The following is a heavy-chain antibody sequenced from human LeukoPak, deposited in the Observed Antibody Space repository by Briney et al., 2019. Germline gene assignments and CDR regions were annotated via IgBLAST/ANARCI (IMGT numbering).Heavy chain of an antibody. CDR3: ARARDDFVVVPAAIRYDFDY. V-gene: IGHV3-30-3*01. CDR2: ISYDGSNK. J-gene: IGHJ4*02. Sequence: GRSLRLSCAASGFTFSSYAMHWVRQAPGKGLEWVAVISYDGSNKYYADSVKGRFTISRDNSKNTLYLQMNSLRAEDTAVYYCARARDDFVVVPAAIRYDFDYWGQGTLVTVAS. D-gene: IGHD2-2*02. CDR1: GFTFSSYA.